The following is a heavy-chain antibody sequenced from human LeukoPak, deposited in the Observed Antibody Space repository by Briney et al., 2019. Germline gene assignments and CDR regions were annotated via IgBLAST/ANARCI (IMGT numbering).Heavy chain of an antibody. CDR2: IIPIFGTA. D-gene: IGHD3-3*01. J-gene: IGHJ4*02. CDR3: ATGRRFLEWLLFDY. Sequence: GASVKVSCKASGGTFSSYAISWVRQAPGQGLEWMGGIIPIFGTANYAQTFQGRVTITTDESTSTAYMQLNSLRSEDTAVYYCATGRRFLEWLLFDYWGQGTLVTVSS. CDR1: GGTFSSYA. V-gene: IGHV1-69*05.